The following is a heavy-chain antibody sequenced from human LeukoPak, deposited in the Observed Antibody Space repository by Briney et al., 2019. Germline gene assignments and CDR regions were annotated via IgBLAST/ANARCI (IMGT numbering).Heavy chain of an antibody. Sequence: PGGSLRLSCAASGFTFSSYAMHWVRQAPGKGLEWVAVISYDGSNKHYADSVKGRFTISRDNAKNPLYLQMNSLRAEDTAVYYCARETPRRGETRDGYRWGQGTVVTVSS. CDR3: ARETPRRGETRDGYR. CDR2: ISYDGSNK. D-gene: IGHD5-24*01. V-gene: IGHV3-30-3*01. CDR1: GFTFSSYA. J-gene: IGHJ4*02.